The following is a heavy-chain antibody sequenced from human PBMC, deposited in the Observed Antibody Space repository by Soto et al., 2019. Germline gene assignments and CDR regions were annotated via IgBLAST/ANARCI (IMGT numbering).Heavy chain of an antibody. CDR2: ISGSGGST. J-gene: IGHJ3*02. CDR1: GFTFSSYA. V-gene: IGHV3-23*01. CDR3: VYSSSSSYGFDI. D-gene: IGHD6-6*01. Sequence: EVQLLESGGGLVQPGGSLRLSCAASGFTFSSYAMSWVRQAPGKGLEWVSAISGSGGSTYYADSVKGRFTISRDNSKNTLYLQMTSLRAEDTAVYYCVYSSSSSYGFDIWGQGTMVTVSS.